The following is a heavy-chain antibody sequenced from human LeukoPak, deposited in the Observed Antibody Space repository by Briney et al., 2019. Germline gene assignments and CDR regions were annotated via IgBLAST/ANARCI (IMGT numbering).Heavy chain of an antibody. J-gene: IGHJ4*02. V-gene: IGHV3-23*03. CDR1: GFTFSSYA. CDR3: AKEGWDPHY. D-gene: IGHD1-26*01. Sequence: GGSLRLSCAASGFTFSSYAMSWVRQAPGKGLEWVSVIYSGGSTNYADSVKGRFTISRDTSKNTLFLQMNSLRAEDTAVYYCAKEGWDPHYWGQGTLVTVSS. CDR2: IYSGGST.